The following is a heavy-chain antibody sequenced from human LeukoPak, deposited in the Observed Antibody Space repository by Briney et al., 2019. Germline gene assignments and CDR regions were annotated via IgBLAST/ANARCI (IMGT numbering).Heavy chain of an antibody. CDR2: IKQDGSEK. CDR3: ARARNSGYDLGTDY. V-gene: IGHV3-7*03. Sequence: GGSLRLSCAASEFTFSSYWMSWVRQAPGKGLEWVANIKQDGSEKYYVDSVKGRFTISRDNAKNSLYLQMNSLRAEDTAVYYCARARNSGYDLGTDYWGQGTLVTVSS. J-gene: IGHJ4*02. D-gene: IGHD5-12*01. CDR1: EFTFSSYW.